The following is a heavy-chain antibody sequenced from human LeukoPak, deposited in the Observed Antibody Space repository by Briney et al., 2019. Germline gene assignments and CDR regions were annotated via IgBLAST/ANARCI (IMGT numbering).Heavy chain of an antibody. CDR3: ARRLYDSSGYYQGTGDAFDI. V-gene: IGHV3-20*04. D-gene: IGHD3-22*01. CDR2: IKWNGDST. Sequence: GGSLRLSCAASGFTLDDYGVSEVRQAPGKGGEWVSGIKWNGDSTGYADSVKGRFTISRDNAKNSLYLQMNSLRAEDTALYYCARRLYDSSGYYQGTGDAFDIWGQGTMVTVSS. CDR1: GFTLDDYG. J-gene: IGHJ3*02.